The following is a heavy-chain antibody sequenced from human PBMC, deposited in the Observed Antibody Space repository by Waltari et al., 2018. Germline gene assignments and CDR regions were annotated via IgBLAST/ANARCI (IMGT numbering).Heavy chain of an antibody. CDR1: GLTFGSVW. CDR3: ARDNWGPAY. D-gene: IGHD7-27*01. CDR2: IKSDGSDS. V-gene: IGHV3-74*01. Sequence: EVQLVESGGGLVQPGGSLRLSCAASGLTFGSVWMHWVRQAPGKGPVWVSRIKSDGSDSDYAHSVKGRFTISLDNDKDTLYLQMNSLRAEDTAVYYCARDNWGPAYWGQGTLVTVSS. J-gene: IGHJ4*02.